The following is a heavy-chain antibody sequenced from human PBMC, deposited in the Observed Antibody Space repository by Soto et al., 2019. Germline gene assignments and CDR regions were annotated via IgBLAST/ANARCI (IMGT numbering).Heavy chain of an antibody. V-gene: IGHV3-13*01. J-gene: IGHJ3*02. Sequence: EVQLVESGGGLVQPGGSLRLSCAASGFTFSSYDMHWVRQATGKGLEWVSAIGTAGDTYYPGSVKGRFTISRENAKNSLYLQMNSLRAEDTAVYYCARVDSSGYYYPDAFDIWGQGTMVTVSS. CDR1: GFTFSSYD. CDR3: ARVDSSGYYYPDAFDI. D-gene: IGHD3-22*01. CDR2: IGTAGDT.